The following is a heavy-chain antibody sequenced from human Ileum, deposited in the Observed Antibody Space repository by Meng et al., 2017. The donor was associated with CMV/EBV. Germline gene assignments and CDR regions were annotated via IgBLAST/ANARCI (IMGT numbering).Heavy chain of an antibody. CDR3: TRGDGDHSSKFDY. J-gene: IGHJ4*02. Sequence: QVHLVQSGSELKKPGASVKVSCKTSGYTFTSNNIIWVRQAPGQGPEWMGWIDTNTGNPTYAQGFTGRFVFFFDMSVSTTYLQINSLRTEDSAVYYCTRGDGDHSSKFDYWGQGTLVTVSS. CDR1: GYTFTSNN. V-gene: IGHV7-4-1*02. D-gene: IGHD5-24*01. CDR2: IDTNTGNP.